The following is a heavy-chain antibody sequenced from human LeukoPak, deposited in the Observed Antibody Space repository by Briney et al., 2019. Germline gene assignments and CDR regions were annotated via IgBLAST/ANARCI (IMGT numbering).Heavy chain of an antibody. CDR1: GGSISSYY. CDR2: IYYSGST. D-gene: IGHD3-22*01. CDR3: ARGLRYYDSSGSFGH. J-gene: IGHJ4*02. V-gene: IGHV4-59*01. Sequence: KSSETLSLTCTVSGGSISSYYWSWIRQPPGKGLEWIGYIYYSGSTNYNPSLKSRVTISVDTSKNQFSLKLSSVTAADTAVYYCARGLRYYDSSGSFGHWGQGTLVTVSS.